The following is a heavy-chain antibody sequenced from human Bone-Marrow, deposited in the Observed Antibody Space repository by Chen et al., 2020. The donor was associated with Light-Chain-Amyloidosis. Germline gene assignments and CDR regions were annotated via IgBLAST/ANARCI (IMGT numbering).Heavy chain of an antibody. D-gene: IGHD3-16*01. CDR3: ARARGADY. J-gene: IGHJ4*02. CDR2: ISTSSSI. Sequence: EVQLVESGGGLVQPGGSLRLSCAASGFTFSSYSMSWVRRAPGNGLEWVSYISTSSSINYADSVKGRFTISRDNAKNSLYLQMNSLRDEDTAVYYCARARGADYWGQGTLVTVSS. CDR1: GFTFSSYS. V-gene: IGHV3-48*02.